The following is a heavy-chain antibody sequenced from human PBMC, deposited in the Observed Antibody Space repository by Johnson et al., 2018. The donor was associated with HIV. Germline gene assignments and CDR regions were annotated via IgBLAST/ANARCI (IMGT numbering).Heavy chain of an antibody. Sequence: VQLVESGGGVVQPGRSLRLSCAASGFTFSTYAIHWVRQAPGKGLEWVAIISYDGSTKYYADSVKGRFTISRDTSKNSLYLQMNSLRAEDTAVYYCAIHSTSSTMGAFDIWGQGTMVTVSS. D-gene: IGHD6-6*01. V-gene: IGHV3-30-3*01. J-gene: IGHJ3*02. CDR2: ISYDGSTK. CDR3: AIHSTSSTMGAFDI. CDR1: GFTFSTYA.